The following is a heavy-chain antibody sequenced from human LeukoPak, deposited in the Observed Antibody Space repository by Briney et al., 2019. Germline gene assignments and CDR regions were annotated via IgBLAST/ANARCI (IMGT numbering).Heavy chain of an antibody. D-gene: IGHD1-26*01. J-gene: IGHJ4*02. V-gene: IGHV3-48*01. CDR1: GFTFSSYS. CDR3: ARDDKDLTSGSYSEYFDY. Sequence: GGSLRLSCAASGFTFSSYSMNWVRQAPGKGLEWVSYISSSSSTIYYADSVKGRFTISRDNAKNSLYLQMNSLRAEDTAVYYCARDDKDLTSGSYSEYFDYWGQGTLVTVSS. CDR2: ISSSSSTI.